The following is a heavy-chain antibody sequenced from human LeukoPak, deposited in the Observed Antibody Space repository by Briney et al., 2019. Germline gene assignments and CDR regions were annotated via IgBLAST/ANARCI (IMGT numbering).Heavy chain of an antibody. CDR2: IYYSGST. CDR3: ARVIAVTGLKWFDP. J-gene: IGHJ5*02. Sequence: SETLSLTCTVSGDSISSYYWSWIRQPPGKGLEWIGYIYYSGSTNYNPSLKSRDTISVDTSKNQFSLKLSSVTAADTAVYYCARVIAVTGLKWFDPWGQGTLVTVSS. V-gene: IGHV4-59*01. CDR1: GDSISSYY. D-gene: IGHD6-19*01.